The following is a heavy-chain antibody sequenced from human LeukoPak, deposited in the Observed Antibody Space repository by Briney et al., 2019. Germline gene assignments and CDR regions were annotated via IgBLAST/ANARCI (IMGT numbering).Heavy chain of an antibody. CDR2: IYHSGST. V-gene: IGHV4-38-2*02. CDR3: ARGSRWLQARAPFDY. CDR1: GYSISSGYH. Sequence: SETLSLTCTVSGYSISSGYHWGWIRQPPGKGLEWIGSIYHSGSTNYNPSLKSRVTISVDTSKNQFSLKLSSVTAADTAVYYCARGSRWLQARAPFDYWGQGTLVTVSS. D-gene: IGHD5-24*01. J-gene: IGHJ4*02.